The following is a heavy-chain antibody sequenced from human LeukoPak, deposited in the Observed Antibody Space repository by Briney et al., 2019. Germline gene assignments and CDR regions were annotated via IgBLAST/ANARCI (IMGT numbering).Heavy chain of an antibody. J-gene: IGHJ4*02. V-gene: IGHV3-21*01. D-gene: IGHD1-14*01. CDR1: GFTFSSYS. Sequence: PGGSLRLSCAASGFTFSSYSMNWVRPAPGKGLEWVSSISSNSIYVFYADSMKGRFTISRDNAKNSLSLQMNSLRAEDTAVYYCARDQVDRIWYFDYWGQGTLVTVSS. CDR2: ISSNSIYV. CDR3: ARDQVDRIWYFDY.